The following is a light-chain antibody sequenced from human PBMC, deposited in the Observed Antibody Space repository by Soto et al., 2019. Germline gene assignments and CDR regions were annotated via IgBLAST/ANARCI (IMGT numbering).Light chain of an antibody. CDR2: GAS. CDR3: QHYNNWGIT. J-gene: IGKJ5*01. V-gene: IGKV3-15*01. Sequence: EIVMTQSPATLSVSPGERATLSCRASQSVSSNLAWYQQKPGQAPRLLIYGASTRATGIPARFSGSGSGTEFTLTISSLQSEDFEVYYCQHYNNWGITFGQGKRREIK. CDR1: QSVSSN.